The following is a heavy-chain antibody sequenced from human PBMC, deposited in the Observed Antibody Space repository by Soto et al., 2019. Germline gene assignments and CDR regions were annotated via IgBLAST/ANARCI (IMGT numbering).Heavy chain of an antibody. V-gene: IGHV4-31*03. Sequence: QVQLQESGPGLVKPSQTLSLICTVAGGSINSGGSFWTWIRQHPGRAPEWIGYLSHTGNTYYNPSLKSRVLMSVDRSKNLLSLRLSSVTAADTAVYYCARGLYAPNWFDYWGQGTLVTVSS. CDR3: ARGLYAPNWFDY. CDR1: GGSINSGGSF. J-gene: IGHJ5*01. D-gene: IGHD2-2*01. CDR2: LSHTGNT.